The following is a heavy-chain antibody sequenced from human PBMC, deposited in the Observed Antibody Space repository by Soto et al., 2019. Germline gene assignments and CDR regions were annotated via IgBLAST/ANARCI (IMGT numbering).Heavy chain of an antibody. D-gene: IGHD2-8*01. CDR1: GFTFDDYA. CDR3: AKDIGGYCTNGVCYRGAFDI. CDR2: ISWNSGSI. V-gene: IGHV3-9*01. J-gene: IGHJ3*02. Sequence: GGSLRLSCAASGFTFDDYAMHWVRQAPGKGLEWVSGISWNSGSIGYADSVKGRFTISRDNAKNSLYLQMNSLRAEDTALYYCAKDIGGYCTNGVCYRGAFDIWGQGTMVTV.